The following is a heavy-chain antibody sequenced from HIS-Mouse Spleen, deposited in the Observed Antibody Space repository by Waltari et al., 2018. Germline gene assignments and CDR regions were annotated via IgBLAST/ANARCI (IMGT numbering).Heavy chain of an antibody. CDR2: INPNSGGT. CDR3: ARDQLGGFDY. D-gene: IGHD7-27*01. Sequence: QVQLVQSGAEVKKPGASVKVSCKASGYPFTGSYIPWVRQAPGQGLEWMGWINPNSGGTNYAQKFQGRVTMIRDTSISTAYMELSRLRSDDTAVYYCARDQLGGFDYWGQGTLVTVSS. V-gene: IGHV1-2*02. J-gene: IGHJ4*02. CDR1: GYPFTGSY.